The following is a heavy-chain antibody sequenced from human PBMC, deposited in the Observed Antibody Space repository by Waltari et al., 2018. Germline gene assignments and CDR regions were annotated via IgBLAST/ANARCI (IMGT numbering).Heavy chain of an antibody. V-gene: IGHV5-51*01. CDR3: ARQDPKYQYAMAV. CDR2: IYPDDPEI. J-gene: IGHJ6*02. D-gene: IGHD2-2*01. CDR1: GYNFSTIW. Sequence: EVPLVQSGAEVKKPGESLKIPCKDSGYNFSTIWTGWVRQMPGRGLEWMGIIYPDDPEIRYSPSFQGQVTISADRSINTAYLEWRSLKASDTALYFCARQDPKYQYAMAVWGQGTSVTVS.